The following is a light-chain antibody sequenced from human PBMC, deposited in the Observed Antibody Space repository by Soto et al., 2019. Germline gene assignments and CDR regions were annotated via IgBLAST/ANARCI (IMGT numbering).Light chain of an antibody. CDR3: QQSYSTPYT. CDR2: IAS. Sequence: DIHMTHSPSSLSASVGDRVTITCRASQSISNYLNWYQQKPGKAPNLLIYIASNLHSGVPSRFSGSGSGTDFTLTISSPQPEDFATYYCQQSYSTPYTFGQGTKVDIK. J-gene: IGKJ2*01. V-gene: IGKV1-39*01. CDR1: QSISNY.